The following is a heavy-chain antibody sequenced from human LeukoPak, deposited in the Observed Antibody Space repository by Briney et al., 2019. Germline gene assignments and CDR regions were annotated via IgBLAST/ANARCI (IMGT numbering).Heavy chain of an antibody. V-gene: IGHV4-39*01. CDR1: GGSISSSSSY. CDR2: IYYSGST. Sequence: SETLSLTCTVSGGSISSSSSYWGWIRQPPGKGLEWIGSIYYSGSTYYNPSLKSRVTISVDTSKNQFSLKLSSVTAADTAVYYCARDYYGSGSYSSFGYWGQGTLVTVSS. D-gene: IGHD3-10*01. J-gene: IGHJ4*02. CDR3: ARDYYGSGSYSSFGY.